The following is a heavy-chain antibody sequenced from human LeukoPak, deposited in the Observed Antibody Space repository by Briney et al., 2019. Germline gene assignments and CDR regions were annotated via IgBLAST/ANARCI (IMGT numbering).Heavy chain of an antibody. CDR1: GFTFRSYA. D-gene: IGHD3-10*01. Sequence: GGSLRLSCAASGFTFRSYAMHWVRQAPGKGLEGVAVISYDGSNKYYADSVKGRFTISRDNSKNTLYVQMNSLRAEDTAVYYCARGCLRYYGSGNGGSRKKAVFDYWGQGTLVTVSS. CDR2: ISYDGSNK. J-gene: IGHJ4*02. V-gene: IGHV3-30-3*01. CDR3: ARGCLRYYGSGNGGSRKKAVFDY.